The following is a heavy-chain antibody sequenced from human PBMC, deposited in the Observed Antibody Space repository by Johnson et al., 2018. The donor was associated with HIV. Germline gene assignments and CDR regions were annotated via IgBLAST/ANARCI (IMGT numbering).Heavy chain of an antibody. V-gene: IGHV3-11*01. Sequence: VQLVESGGGVVQPGGSLRLSCAASGFTFSDYDMSWVRQAPGKGLEWVAFISSGGCTIYYADSVKGRFTISRDNSKNTLYLQMNNLRGEDAAVYYCENGGGGWQGNDAFDLWGQGTMVTVSS. CDR1: GFTFSDYD. CDR3: ENGGGGWQGNDAFDL. J-gene: IGHJ3*01. CDR2: ISSGGCTI. D-gene: IGHD4-23*01.